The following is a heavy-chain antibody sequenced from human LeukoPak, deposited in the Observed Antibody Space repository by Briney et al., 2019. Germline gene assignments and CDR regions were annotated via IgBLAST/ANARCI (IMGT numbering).Heavy chain of an antibody. CDR1: GGSFSGYY. D-gene: IGHD3-22*01. CDR3: AAYYYDSSGPGAFDI. Sequence: SETLSLTCAVYGGSFSGYYWSWIRQPPGKGPEWIGEINHSGSTNYNPSLKSRVTISVDTSKNQFSLKLSSVTAADTAVYYCAAYYYDSSGPGAFDIWGQGTMVTVSS. J-gene: IGHJ3*02. V-gene: IGHV4-34*01. CDR2: INHSGST.